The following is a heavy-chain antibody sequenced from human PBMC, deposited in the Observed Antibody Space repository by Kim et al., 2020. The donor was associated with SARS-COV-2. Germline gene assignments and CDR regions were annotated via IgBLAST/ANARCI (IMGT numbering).Heavy chain of an antibody. J-gene: IGHJ4*02. D-gene: IGHD1-26*01. CDR2: K. CDR3: AKGRGSYDYFDY. V-gene: IGHV3-30*02. Sequence: KYYADSVRGQFTISRDNSKNQLYLQMNSLRAEDTAVYYCAKGRGSYDYFDYWGQGTLVTVSS.